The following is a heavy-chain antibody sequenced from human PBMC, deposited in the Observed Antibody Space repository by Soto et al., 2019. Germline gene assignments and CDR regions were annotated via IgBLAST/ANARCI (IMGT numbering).Heavy chain of an antibody. V-gene: IGHV4-4*02. CDR2: VYHSGST. Sequence: QVQLQESGPGLVEPSGTLSLTCAVSGASISTNNWWSWVRQPPGKGLEWIGEVYHSGSTNCNPALQSRVTISIDKSKHQYSLRLTSMTAADTAVYYCAVPGAGDFDYWSQGTLVTVSS. D-gene: IGHD6-13*01. J-gene: IGHJ4*02. CDR1: GASISTNNW. CDR3: AVPGAGDFDY.